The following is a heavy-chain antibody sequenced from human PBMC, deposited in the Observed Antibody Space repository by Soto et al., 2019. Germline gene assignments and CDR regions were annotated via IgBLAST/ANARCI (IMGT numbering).Heavy chain of an antibody. Sequence: EVQLLESGGGLVQPGGSLSLSCAASGFSFSSCDMSWVRQAPGKGLEWVSAIGDSGRNTYYAASVKGRFTVSRDNSKNTLNLQMSILRDEDTAIYYCAKHSSGSPKHYFEYWGQGILVTVSS. CDR2: IGDSGRNT. CDR1: GFSFSSCD. V-gene: IGHV3-23*01. D-gene: IGHD3-10*01. J-gene: IGHJ4*02. CDR3: AKHSSGSPKHYFEY.